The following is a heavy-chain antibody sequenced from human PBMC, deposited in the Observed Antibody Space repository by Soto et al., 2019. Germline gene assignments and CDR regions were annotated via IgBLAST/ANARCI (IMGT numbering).Heavy chain of an antibody. J-gene: IGHJ6*02. CDR2: IHYTGST. CDR3: ARDHRSLGDYYGIDV. D-gene: IGHD3-10*01. CDR1: GDSISSTGFY. V-gene: IGHV4-31*03. Sequence: SETLSLTCSVSGDSISSTGFYWSWIRQHPGKALEWIGYIHYTGSTSYNPSLKSRLAISLDASKNQFSLSLSSVTSADTAVYYCARDHRSLGDYYGIDVWGQGTTVTV.